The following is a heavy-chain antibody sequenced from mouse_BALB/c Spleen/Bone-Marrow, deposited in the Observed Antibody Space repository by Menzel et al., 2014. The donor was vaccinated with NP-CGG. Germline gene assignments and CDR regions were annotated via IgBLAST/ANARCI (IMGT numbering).Heavy chain of an antibody. Sequence: VQRVESGAELVRPGTSVKVSCKASGYAFTNYLIEWVKQGPVQGLEWIGVINPGSGGANYNAKFKGKATLTADKSSSTAYMQLSSLTSDDSAVYFYAREWTARAVDYWGQGTTLTVSS. CDR1: GYAFTNYL. J-gene: IGHJ2*01. CDR2: INPGSGGA. D-gene: IGHD3-2*01. V-gene: IGHV1-54*01. CDR3: AREWTARAVDY.